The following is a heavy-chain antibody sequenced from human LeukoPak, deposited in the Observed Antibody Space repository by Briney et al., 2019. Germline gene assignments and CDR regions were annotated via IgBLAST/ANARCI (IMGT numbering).Heavy chain of an antibody. CDR3: ARHGYYDSSGYYGFDY. J-gene: IGHJ4*02. Sequence: SETLSLTCTVSGGSISSYYWSWIRQPPGKRLEWIGYSYYSGSTNYNPSLKSRVTISVDTSKNQFSLKLSSVTAADTAAYYCARHGYYDSSGYYGFDYWGQGTLVTVSS. CDR1: GGSISSYY. D-gene: IGHD3-22*01. CDR2: SYYSGST. V-gene: IGHV4-59*08.